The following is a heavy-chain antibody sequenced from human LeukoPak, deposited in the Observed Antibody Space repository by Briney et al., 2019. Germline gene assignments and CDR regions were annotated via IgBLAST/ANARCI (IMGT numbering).Heavy chain of an antibody. J-gene: IGHJ5*02. D-gene: IGHD5-12*01. CDR2: IYSGGST. CDR3: AAKGNGYTGTYVFAH. V-gene: IGHV3-53*01. Sequence: GGSLRLSCAASGFTVSSNYMSWVRQAPGKGLEWVSVIYSGGSTYYADSVKGRFTISRDNSKNTLYLQMNSLRAEDTAVYYCAAKGNGYTGTYVFAHWGRGTLVTVSS. CDR1: GFTVSSNY.